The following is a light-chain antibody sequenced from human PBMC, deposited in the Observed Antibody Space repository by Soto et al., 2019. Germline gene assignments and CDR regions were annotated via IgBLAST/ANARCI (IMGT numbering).Light chain of an antibody. Sequence: DIQMTQSPSSLSASVGDRVTITCRASQGINNYLAWFQQKAGEAPKSLIYAASSLHSGVPSKFSGGGSGTDFTLTISSLQPEDSATYYCQQYNSYPLTFGGGTKLEIK. CDR2: AAS. CDR1: QGINNY. CDR3: QQYNSYPLT. J-gene: IGKJ4*01. V-gene: IGKV1-16*02.